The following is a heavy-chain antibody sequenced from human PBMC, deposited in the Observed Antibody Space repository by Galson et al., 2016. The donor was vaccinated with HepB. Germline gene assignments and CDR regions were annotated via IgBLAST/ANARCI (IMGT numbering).Heavy chain of an antibody. J-gene: IGHJ4*02. CDR2: ISGSGART. Sequence: SLRLSCAASGFTFSSYAMTWVRQAPGKGLEWVSTISGSGARTYHADSVKGRFTISRDNSKNTLYLQMNSLRADDTAVYYCARVRHGWSGYSGDFDYWGQGILVTVSS. CDR1: GFTFSSYA. V-gene: IGHV3-23*01. D-gene: IGHD3-3*01. CDR3: ARVRHGWSGYSGDFDY.